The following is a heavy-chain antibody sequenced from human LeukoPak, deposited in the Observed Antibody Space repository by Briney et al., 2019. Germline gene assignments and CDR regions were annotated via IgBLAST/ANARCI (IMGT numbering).Heavy chain of an antibody. V-gene: IGHV1-18*04. CDR2: ISGYSGNT. Sequence: VASVEVSCKASGYTFTSCGISWVRQAPGQGLEWMGWISGYSGNTNYAQKLQGRVTMTTDTSTSTAYMELRSLRSDDTAVYYCARYDILTGYSQLDYWGQGTLVTVSS. J-gene: IGHJ4*02. CDR1: GYTFTSCG. D-gene: IGHD3-9*01. CDR3: ARYDILTGYSQLDY.